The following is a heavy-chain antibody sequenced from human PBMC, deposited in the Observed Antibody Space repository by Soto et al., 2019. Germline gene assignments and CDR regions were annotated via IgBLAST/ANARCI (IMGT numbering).Heavy chain of an antibody. CDR1: GFTLGYYG. D-gene: IGHD3-22*01. J-gene: IGHJ6*02. CDR2: LSYDGVYT. CDR3: AKGQRGSSDGMDV. Sequence: QMLLVESGGGVVQPGSYLRLSCLVSGFTLGYYGTHWVRQAPGKGLEWVAHLSYDGVYTAYADSVKGRFTISSDSAKITLFLQMDSLTTDDTAVYYCAKGQRGSSDGMDVWGQGPNVTVSS. V-gene: IGHV3-30*18.